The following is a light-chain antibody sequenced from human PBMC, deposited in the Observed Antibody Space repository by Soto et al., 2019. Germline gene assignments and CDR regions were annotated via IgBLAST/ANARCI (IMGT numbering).Light chain of an antibody. Sequence: QSALTQPASVSGSPGQSITISCTGTSSDLGGYNYVSWYQQHPGKAPKLIIYEVSDRPSGVSNRFSGSKSGYTASLTISGLQAEDEADYYCSSYTSSSTLGVFGGGTKVTVL. V-gene: IGLV2-14*01. CDR1: SSDLGGYNY. CDR3: SSYTSSSTLGV. J-gene: IGLJ3*02. CDR2: EVS.